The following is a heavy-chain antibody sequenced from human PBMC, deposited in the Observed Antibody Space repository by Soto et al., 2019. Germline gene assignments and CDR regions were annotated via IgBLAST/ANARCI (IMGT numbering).Heavy chain of an antibody. CDR1: GFTFSSYG. CDR2: IWYDGSNK. CDR3: AKGAAAGNFPYYYYYGMDV. D-gene: IGHD6-13*01. J-gene: IGHJ6*02. Sequence: GGSLRLSCAASGFTFSSYGMHWVRQAPGKGLEWVAVIWYDGSNKYYADSVKGRFTISRDNSKNTLYLQMNSLRAEDTAVYYCAKGAAAGNFPYYYYYGMDVWGQGTTVTVSS. V-gene: IGHV3-33*06.